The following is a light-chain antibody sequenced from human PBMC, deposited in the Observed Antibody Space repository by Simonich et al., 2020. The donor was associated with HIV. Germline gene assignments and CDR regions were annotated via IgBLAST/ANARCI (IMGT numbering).Light chain of an antibody. Sequence: DIVMTQSPDSLAVSLGERATINCKSSQSVLYSSNNKNYLAWYQQKPGQPPKLLIYWASTRESGVPDRFCGSGSGTDFTLTISSLQAEDVAVYYCQQYYSTPPITFGGGTKVEIK. V-gene: IGKV4-1*01. CDR2: WAS. CDR3: QQYYSTPPIT. CDR1: QSVLYSSNNKNY. J-gene: IGKJ4*01.